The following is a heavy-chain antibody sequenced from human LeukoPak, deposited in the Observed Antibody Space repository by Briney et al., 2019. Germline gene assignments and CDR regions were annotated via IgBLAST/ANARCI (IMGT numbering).Heavy chain of an antibody. D-gene: IGHD2/OR15-2a*01. J-gene: IGHJ4*02. CDR2: ISYDGSNE. Sequence: GRSLRLSCAASGFSFSSYGMHWVRKAPGKGLEWVAVISYDGSNEYFADSVKGRFTVSRDNSKNTLYLQMNSLRPEDTAVYYCAKDLGVGAYLLFDYITSGLDSWGQGTLVTVSS. CDR1: GFSFSSYG. CDR3: AKDLGVGAYLLFDYITSGLDS. V-gene: IGHV3-30*18.